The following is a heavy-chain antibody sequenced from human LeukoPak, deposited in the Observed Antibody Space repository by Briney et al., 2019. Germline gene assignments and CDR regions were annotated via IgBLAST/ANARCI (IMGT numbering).Heavy chain of an antibody. J-gene: IGHJ4*02. D-gene: IGHD3-3*01. CDR3: ARLVSGYPFDY. CDR2: IYYNGNT. V-gene: IGHV4-39*07. Sequence: NPSETLSLTCTVSGGSISSSSYYWGWIRQPPGKGLEWIGSIYYNGNTYYNPSLKSRVTISVDTSKNQFSLKLSSVTAADTAVYYCARLVSGYPFDYWGQGTLVTVSS. CDR1: GGSISSSSYY.